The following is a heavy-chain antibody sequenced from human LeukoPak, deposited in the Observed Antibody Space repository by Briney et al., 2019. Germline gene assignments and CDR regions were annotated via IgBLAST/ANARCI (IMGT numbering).Heavy chain of an antibody. V-gene: IGHV4-59*01. J-gene: IGHJ6*02. CDR1: GGSISSXX. CDR3: ASASRPPYYYGMDV. Sequence: SETXCLTCTVSGGSISSXXXXXIRQPPGKGLXXXXYIYYXXCANSNPXLXSXVTXSVDMSKNQFSLKLSSVTAADTAVYYCASASRPPYYYGMDVWGQGTTGTLSS. CDR2: IYYXXCA.